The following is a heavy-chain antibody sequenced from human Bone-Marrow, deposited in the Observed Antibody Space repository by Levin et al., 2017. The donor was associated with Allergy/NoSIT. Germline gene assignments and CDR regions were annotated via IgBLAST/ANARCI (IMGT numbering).Heavy chain of an antibody. Sequence: PGGSLRLSCSASGFTFSSYVMHWVRQAPGKGLEYVSAITANGANTYYADSVRGRFSISRDNSKNTLYLQMSSLRHEDSAKYYCVKDALVAMPGGYWGQGTLVTVSS. CDR1: GFTFSSYV. CDR2: ITANGANT. CDR3: VKDALVAMPGGY. D-gene: IGHD2-2*01. V-gene: IGHV3-64D*06. J-gene: IGHJ4*02.